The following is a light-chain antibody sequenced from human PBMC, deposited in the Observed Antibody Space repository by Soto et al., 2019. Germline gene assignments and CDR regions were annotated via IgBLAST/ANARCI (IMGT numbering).Light chain of an antibody. J-gene: IGLJ3*02. V-gene: IGLV2-11*01. CDR1: SRDVGGYNY. CDR3: CSYAGSYIWV. CDR2: DVS. Sequence: QSALTQPRSVSGSPGQSVTISCTGTSRDVGGYNYVSWYQQHPGKAPKLMIYDVSQRPSGVPDRFSGSKSGNTASLTISGLQAEDEAAYYCCSYAGSYIWVFGGGTKLTVL.